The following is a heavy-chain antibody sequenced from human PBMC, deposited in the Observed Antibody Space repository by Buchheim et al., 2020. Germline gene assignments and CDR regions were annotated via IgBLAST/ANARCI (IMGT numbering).Heavy chain of an antibody. J-gene: IGHJ6*02. CDR1: GDSVSSNRVS. CDR3: TRDLDTTSPEMNQYYGVDV. D-gene: IGHD5-18*01. CDR2: TYYRSKWYN. Sequence: QVQLQQSGPGLVKPSQTLSLTCAISGDSVSSNRVSWNWIRQSPSRGLEWLGRTYYRSKWYNDYAVSMKSRISINSDTSKNHFSLQLNSVTPEDTAVYYCTRDLDTTSPEMNQYYGVDVWGQGTT. V-gene: IGHV6-1*01.